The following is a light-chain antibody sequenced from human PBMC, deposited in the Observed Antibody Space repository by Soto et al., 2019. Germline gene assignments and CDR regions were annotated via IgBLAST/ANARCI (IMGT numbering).Light chain of an antibody. CDR3: QQLNSYPLP. CDR1: QGISSY. CDR2: AAS. J-gene: IGKJ4*01. Sequence: IQMTRSTYSLSACVGPRVTITCLASQGISSYLAWYQQKPGKAPKLLIYAASTLQSGVPSRFSGSGSGTEFTLTISSLQPEDFATYYCQQLNSYPLPFGGGTKVDIK. V-gene: IGKV1-9*01.